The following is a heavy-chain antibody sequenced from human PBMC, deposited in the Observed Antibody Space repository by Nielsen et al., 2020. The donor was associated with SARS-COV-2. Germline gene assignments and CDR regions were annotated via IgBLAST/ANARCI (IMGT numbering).Heavy chain of an antibody. CDR2: IKQDGSEK. J-gene: IGHJ3*02. CDR3: AKDAFDI. CDR1: GFTFSSYW. Sequence: GESLKISCAASGFTFSSYWMSWVRQAPGKGLEWVANIKQDGSEKYYVDSVKGRFTISRDNAKNSLYLQMNSLRAEDTALYYCAKDAFDIWGQGTMVTVSS. V-gene: IGHV3-7*03.